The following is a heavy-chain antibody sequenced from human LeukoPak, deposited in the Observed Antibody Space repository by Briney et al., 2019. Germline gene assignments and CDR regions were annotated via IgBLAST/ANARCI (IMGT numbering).Heavy chain of an antibody. CDR3: ARDEVVAEPLGYGDYGPADY. CDR2: ISSSGSTI. CDR1: GFTFSDYY. V-gene: IGHV3-11*01. Sequence: GGSLRLSCAASGFTFSDYYMSWIRQAPGKGLEWVSYISSSGSTIYYADSVKGRFTISRDNAKNSLYLQMNSLRAEDTAVYYCARDEVVAEPLGYGDYGPADYWGQGTLVTVSS. D-gene: IGHD4-17*01. J-gene: IGHJ4*02.